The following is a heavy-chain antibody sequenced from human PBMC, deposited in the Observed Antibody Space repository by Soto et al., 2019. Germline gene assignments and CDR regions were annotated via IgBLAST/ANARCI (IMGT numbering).Heavy chain of an antibody. V-gene: IGHV1-8*01. J-gene: IGHJ6*02. D-gene: IGHD6-13*01. CDR3: GRGPSPRAPAGGTPYYYAMDV. CDR2: MNPINGAT. CDR1: GYIFTNYW. Sequence: GESLKISCQGSGYIFTNYWIGWVRQASGQGLEWMGWMNPINGATGSARRFQGRVSMTRNTATGTAYLELTSLRSDDSAVYHCGRGPSPRAPAGGTPYYYAMDVWGQGTTVTVSS.